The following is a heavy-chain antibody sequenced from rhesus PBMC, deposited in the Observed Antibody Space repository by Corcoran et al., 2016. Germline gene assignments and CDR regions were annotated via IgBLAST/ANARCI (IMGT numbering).Heavy chain of an antibody. J-gene: IGHJ4*01. CDR3: AKEGAVAGPDFDH. Sequence: QLQLQESGPGLVKPSETLSLTCGVSGGSIRGYWWSWIRQPPGKGLEWMGRIARRAKIDDTPPLKSRVTSSRDTSKNQLSLKLSSGTAADTAVYYWAKEGAVAGPDFDHWGQGVLVTVSS. CDR1: GGSIRGYW. V-gene: IGHV4-160*01. D-gene: IGHD6-37*01. CDR2: IARRAKI.